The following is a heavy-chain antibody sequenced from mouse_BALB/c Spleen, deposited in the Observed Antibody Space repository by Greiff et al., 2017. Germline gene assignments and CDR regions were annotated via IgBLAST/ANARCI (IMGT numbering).Heavy chain of an antibody. V-gene: IGHV1-63*02. CDR2: IYPGGGYT. Sequence: VQLQQSGAELVRPGTSVKISCKASGYTFTNYWLGWVKQRPGHGLEWIGDIYPGGGYTNYNEKFKGKATLTADTSSSTAYMQLSSLTSEDSAVYFCARGKYGHYYAMDYWGQGTSVTVSS. CDR1: GYTFTNYW. D-gene: IGHD1-1*01. CDR3: ARGKYGHYYAMDY. J-gene: IGHJ4*01.